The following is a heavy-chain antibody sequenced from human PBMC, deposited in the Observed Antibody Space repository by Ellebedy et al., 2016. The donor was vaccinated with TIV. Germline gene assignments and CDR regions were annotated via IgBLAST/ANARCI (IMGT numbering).Heavy chain of an antibody. J-gene: IGHJ5*01. CDR1: GFSLGTHS. CDR3: ARGYTVGS. V-gene: IGHV3-7*01. D-gene: IGHD5-18*01. CDR2: IKEDGSQQ. Sequence: GESLKISCVASGFSLGTHSMNWVRQVPGKGLEWVANIKEDGSQQNYVDSVKGRFTISRDNAKTSLYLQMNTLRVEDTGVYYCARGYTVGSWGQGALVTVSS.